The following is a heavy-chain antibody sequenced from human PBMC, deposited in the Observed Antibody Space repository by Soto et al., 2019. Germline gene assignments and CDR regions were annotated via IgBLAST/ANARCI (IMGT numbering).Heavy chain of an antibody. CDR3: AREEFEAGRGHFGY. CDR2: ISKGGNKK. V-gene: IGHV3-30-3*01. Sequence: QVQVVESGGGVVQPGGSPRLSCAASGFTFSTSAMHWVRQAPGKGLEWMAMISKGGNKKYYADSVKGRFTISSDISESTLYLQMNSLRTEDTAVYYCAREEFEAGRGHFGYWGQGTLVSVSS. D-gene: IGHD6-13*01. CDR1: GFTFSTSA. J-gene: IGHJ4*02.